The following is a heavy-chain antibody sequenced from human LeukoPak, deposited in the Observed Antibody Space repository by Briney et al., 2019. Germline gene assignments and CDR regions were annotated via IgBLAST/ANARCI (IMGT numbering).Heavy chain of an antibody. Sequence: GASVKVSCKASGGTFSSYAISWVRQAPGQGLEWMGRIIPILGIANYAQKFQGRVTITADKSTGTAYMELSSLRSEDTAVYYCARSGSYGQDWFDPWGQGTLVTVSS. J-gene: IGHJ5*02. CDR2: IIPILGIA. CDR1: GGTFSSYA. CDR3: ARSGSYGQDWFDP. V-gene: IGHV1-69*04. D-gene: IGHD1-26*01.